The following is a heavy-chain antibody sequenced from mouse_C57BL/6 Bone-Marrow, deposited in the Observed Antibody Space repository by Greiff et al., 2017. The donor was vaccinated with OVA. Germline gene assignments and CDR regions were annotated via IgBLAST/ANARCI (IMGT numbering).Heavy chain of an antibody. Sequence: VQLQQSGPVLVKPGASVKMSCKASGYTFTDYYMNWVKQSHGKSLEWIGVINPYNGGTSYNQKFKGKATLTFDKSSSTAYMELNSLTSEDSAVYYCARSHWDYFDYWGQGTTLTVSS. CDR2: INPYNGGT. V-gene: IGHV1-19*01. D-gene: IGHD4-1*01. CDR3: ARSHWDYFDY. CDR1: GYTFTDYY. J-gene: IGHJ2*01.